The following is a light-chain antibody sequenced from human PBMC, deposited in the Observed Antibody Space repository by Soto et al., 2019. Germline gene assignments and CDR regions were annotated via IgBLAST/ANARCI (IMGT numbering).Light chain of an antibody. V-gene: IGKV1-5*03. CDR2: KAS. J-gene: IGKJ1*01. CDR3: QHYNSYSEA. Sequence: DIQMTQSPSTLSGSVGDRVTLTCRASQTISSWLAWYQQKPGKAPKLLIYKASTLKSGVPSRFSGSGSGTDFTLTISSLQPDDFATYYCQHYNSYSEAFGQGTKVEIK. CDR1: QTISSW.